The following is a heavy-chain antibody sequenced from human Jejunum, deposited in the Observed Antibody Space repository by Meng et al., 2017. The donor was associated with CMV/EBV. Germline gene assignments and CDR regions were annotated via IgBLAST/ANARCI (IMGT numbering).Heavy chain of an antibody. CDR2: IYYSGST. CDR3: ARDVTTTYWYFEL. V-gene: IGHV4-31*02. J-gene: IGHJ2*01. Sequence: TVSGGSISSGSYYWSWILQHPGKGLEWIGYIYYSGSTSYNPSLRSRVTISIDTSKNQFSLKLSSVTAADTAVYYCARDVTTTYWYFELWGRGTLVTVSS. CDR1: GGSISSGSYY. D-gene: IGHD1/OR15-1a*01.